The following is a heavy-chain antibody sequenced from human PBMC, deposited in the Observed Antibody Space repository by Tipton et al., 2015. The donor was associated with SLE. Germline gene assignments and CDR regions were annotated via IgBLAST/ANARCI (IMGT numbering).Heavy chain of an antibody. D-gene: IGHD5-12*01. CDR3: ARHPPRGGSGYALDN. J-gene: IGHJ4*02. CDR1: GGSISGYY. Sequence: TLSLTCTVSGGSISGYYWSWIRQPPGKGLEWIGYIYHGGSTNYNPSLKSRVNISVDTSKNQFSLKLSSVTAADTAVYYCARHPPRGGSGYALDNWGQGTLVTVSS. V-gene: IGHV4-59*01. CDR2: IYHGGST.